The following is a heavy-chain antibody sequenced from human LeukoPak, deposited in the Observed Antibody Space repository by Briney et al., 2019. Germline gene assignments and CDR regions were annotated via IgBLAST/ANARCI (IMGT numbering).Heavy chain of an antibody. CDR3: ARSAVEMGTIFSY. D-gene: IGHD5-24*01. Sequence: PGGSLRLSCAASGFTFSSYDMHWVRQGPGKGLEWVSGIDTAGGTYYAGSVKGRFTISRENAKNSFYLQMNSLRAGDTAVYYCARSAVEMGTIFSYWGQGTLVTVSS. J-gene: IGHJ4*02. V-gene: IGHV3-13*04. CDR1: GFTFSSYD. CDR2: IDTAGGT.